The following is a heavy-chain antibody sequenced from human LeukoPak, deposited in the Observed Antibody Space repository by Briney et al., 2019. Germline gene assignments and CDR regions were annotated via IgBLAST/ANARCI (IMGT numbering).Heavy chain of an antibody. J-gene: IGHJ4*02. Sequence: SVKVSCKASGYTFTSYGISWLRQAPGQGLEWMGWINPIFGTANYAQKFQGRVTITTDESTSTAYMELSSLRSEDTAVYYCARGTTVTLAHWGQGTLVTVSS. CDR2: INPIFGTA. CDR1: GYTFTSYG. D-gene: IGHD4-17*01. CDR3: ARGTTVTLAH. V-gene: IGHV1-69*05.